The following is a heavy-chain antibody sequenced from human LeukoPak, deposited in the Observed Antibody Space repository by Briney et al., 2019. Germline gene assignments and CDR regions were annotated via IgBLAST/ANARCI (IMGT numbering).Heavy chain of an antibody. V-gene: IGHV4-39*07. D-gene: IGHD3-22*01. J-gene: IGHJ4*02. CDR1: GDSISSSNSY. CDR2: IYYSGST. Sequence: SETLSLTCTVSGDSISSSNSYWGWIRQPPGKGLEWIGSIYYSGSTNYNPSLKSRVTISVDTSKNQFSLKLSSVTAAGTAVYYCARNLHYDSSGYYAHSWNYWGQGTLVTVSS. CDR3: ARNLHYDSSGYYAHSWNY.